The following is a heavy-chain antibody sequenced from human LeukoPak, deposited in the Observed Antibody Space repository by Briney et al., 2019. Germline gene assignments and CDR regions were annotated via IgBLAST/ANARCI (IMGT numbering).Heavy chain of an antibody. CDR3: AKPGSGYVLAFDI. CDR1: GFTFSSYG. CDR2: IRYDGSNK. J-gene: IGHJ3*02. Sequence: PGGSLRLSCTASGFTFSSYGMHWVRQAPGKGLEWVAFIRYDGSNKYYADSVKGRFTISRDNSKNTLYLQMNSLRAEDTAVYYCAKPGSGYVLAFDIWGQGTMVTVSS. D-gene: IGHD5-12*01. V-gene: IGHV3-30*02.